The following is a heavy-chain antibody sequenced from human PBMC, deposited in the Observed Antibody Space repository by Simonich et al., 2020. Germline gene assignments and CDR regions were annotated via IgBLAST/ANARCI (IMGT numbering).Heavy chain of an antibody. CDR2: INPNRGGT. D-gene: IGHD7-27*01. CDR1: GYTFTGYY. V-gene: IGHV1-2*06. J-gene: IGHJ6*03. Sequence: QVQLVQSGAEVKKPGASVNVSCTALGYTFTGYYMHWERQAPGQELEWMGRINPNRGGTNYEQKFQGRVTMTRDTSISTAYMELSRLRSDDTAVYYCARGALTGDYYYMDVWGKGTTVTVSS. CDR3: ARGALTGDYYYMDV.